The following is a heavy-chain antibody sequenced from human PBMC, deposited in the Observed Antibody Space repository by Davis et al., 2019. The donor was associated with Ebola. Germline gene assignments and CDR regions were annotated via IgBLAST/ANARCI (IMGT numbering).Heavy chain of an antibody. CDR3: ARDGHHYYGMDV. CDR2: IAYGGSDR. Sequence: PGGSLRPSCAASGSTFSGYEMNWVRQVPGKGLEWISYIAYGGSDRRYADSVKGRFTISRDDAKSSLYLQMNSLRAEETAIYYCARDGHHYYGMDVWGQGTTVTVSS. J-gene: IGHJ6*02. D-gene: IGHD2-15*01. CDR1: GSTFSGYE. V-gene: IGHV3-48*03.